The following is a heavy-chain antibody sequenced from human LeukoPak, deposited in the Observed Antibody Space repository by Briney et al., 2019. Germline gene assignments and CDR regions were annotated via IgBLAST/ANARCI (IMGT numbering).Heavy chain of an antibody. J-gene: IGHJ6*03. CDR3: ARDSVPYYYDSSGYHDVGYYMDV. CDR2: ISWNSGSI. V-gene: IGHV3-9*01. Sequence: PGGSLRLPCAASGFTFDDYAMHWVRQAPGKGLEWVSGISWNSGSIGYADSVKGRFTISRDNAKNSLYLQMNSLRAEDTALYYCARDSVPYYYDSSGYHDVGYYMDVWGKGTTVTVSS. CDR1: GFTFDDYA. D-gene: IGHD3-22*01.